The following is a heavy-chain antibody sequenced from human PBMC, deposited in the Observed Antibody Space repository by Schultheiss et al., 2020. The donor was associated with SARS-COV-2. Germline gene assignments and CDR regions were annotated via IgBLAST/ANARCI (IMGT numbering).Heavy chain of an antibody. CDR3: ARDKHMVRGVITAPLNY. V-gene: IGHV3-66*01. CDR1: GFTVSSTY. D-gene: IGHD3-10*01. Sequence: GESLKISCAASGFTVSSTYMTWVRQAPGKGLEWVSVIYSGGSTYYADSAKGRFTISRDNSKNTLYLQMNSLRAEDTAVYYCARDKHMVRGVITAPLNYWGQGTMVTVSS. J-gene: IGHJ4*02. CDR2: IYSGGST.